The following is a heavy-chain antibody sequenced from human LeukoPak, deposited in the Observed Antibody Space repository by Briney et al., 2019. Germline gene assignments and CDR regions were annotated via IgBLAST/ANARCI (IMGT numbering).Heavy chain of an antibody. J-gene: IGHJ5*02. Sequence: ASVNVSCKASGYTFTSYDINWVRQATGQGLEWMGWMNPNSGNTGYAQKFQGRVTMTRNTSISTAYMELSSLRSEDTAVYYCEMRLYGRQRYWFDPWGQGTLVTVSS. CDR1: GYTFTSYD. CDR2: MNPNSGNT. CDR3: EMRLYGRQRYWFDP. V-gene: IGHV1-8*01. D-gene: IGHD2-2*02.